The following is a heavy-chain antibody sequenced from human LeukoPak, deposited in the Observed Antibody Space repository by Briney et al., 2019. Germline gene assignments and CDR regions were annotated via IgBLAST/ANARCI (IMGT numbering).Heavy chain of an antibody. V-gene: IGHV4-59*08. Sequence: SETLSLTCTVSGGSISGYYWSWIRQPPGKGLEWIGYIFYSGSTNHNPTLKSRVTMSADTSKNQFSLMLSSVTAADTAVYYCARFGITVVRGGKYYFDYWGQGTLVTVSS. J-gene: IGHJ4*02. D-gene: IGHD3-10*01. CDR1: GGSISGYY. CDR3: ARFGITVVRGGKYYFDY. CDR2: IFYSGST.